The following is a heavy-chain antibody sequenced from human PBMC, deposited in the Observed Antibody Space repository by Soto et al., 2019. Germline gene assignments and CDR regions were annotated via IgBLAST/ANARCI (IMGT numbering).Heavy chain of an antibody. CDR1: GYTFTGYY. CDR2: INPNSGGT. CDR3: AILYLNKPYYYYGMYV. V-gene: IGHV1-2*02. Sequence: ASVKVSCKASGYTFTGYYMHWVRQAPGQGLEWMGWINPNSGGTNYAQKFQGRVTMTRDTSISTAYMELSRLRSDDTAVYYCAILYLNKPYYYYGMYVWGQGTTVSVSS. J-gene: IGHJ6*02.